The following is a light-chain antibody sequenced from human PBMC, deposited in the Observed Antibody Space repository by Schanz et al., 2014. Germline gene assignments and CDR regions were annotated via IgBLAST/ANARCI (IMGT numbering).Light chain of an antibody. V-gene: IGKV3-20*01. Sequence: EIVLTQSPGTLSLSPGERATLSCRASQSVSSNSLAWYQQKPGQAPNVLIYGASRRATGIPDRFSGSGSGTDFTLTISRLEPEDFAVYYCQHYSLSPLFGQGTKVDI. CDR3: QHYSLSPL. J-gene: IGKJ1*01. CDR1: QSVSSNS. CDR2: GAS.